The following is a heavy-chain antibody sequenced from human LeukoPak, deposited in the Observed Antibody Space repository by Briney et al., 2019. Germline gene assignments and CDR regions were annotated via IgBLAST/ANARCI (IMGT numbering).Heavy chain of an antibody. J-gene: IGHJ4*02. D-gene: IGHD6-19*01. V-gene: IGHV3-30-3*01. CDR3: AFSSGWTFDY. Sequence: PGRSLRLSCAASGFTFSSYAMHWVRQAPGKGLEWVAVISYDGSNKYYADSVKGRFTISRDNSKNTLYQQMNSLRAEDTAVYYCAFSSGWTFDYWGQGTLVTVSS. CDR2: ISYDGSNK. CDR1: GFTFSSYA.